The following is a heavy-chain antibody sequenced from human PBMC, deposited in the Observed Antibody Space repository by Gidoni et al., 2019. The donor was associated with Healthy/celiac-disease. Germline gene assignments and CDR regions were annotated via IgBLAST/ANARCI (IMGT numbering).Heavy chain of an antibody. V-gene: IGHV4-34*01. Sequence: QVQLQQWGAGLLKPSETLSLTCAVYGGSFSGYYWSWIRQPPGKGLEWIGEINHSGSTNYNPSLKSRVTISVDTSKNQFSLKLSSVTAADTAVYYCARGVRRVVVPARQNWFDPWGQGTLVTVSS. J-gene: IGHJ5*02. D-gene: IGHD2-15*01. CDR3: ARGVRRVVVPARQNWFDP. CDR2: INHSGST. CDR1: GGSFSGYY.